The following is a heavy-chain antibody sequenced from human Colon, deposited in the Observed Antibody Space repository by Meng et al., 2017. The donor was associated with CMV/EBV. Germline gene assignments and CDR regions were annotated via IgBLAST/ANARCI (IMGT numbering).Heavy chain of an antibody. D-gene: IGHD1/OR15-1a*01. CDR3: ARATRITTTGTRVFDY. Sequence: SETLSLTCTVSGGSISSSSYYWGWIRQPPGKGLEWIGSIYYSGSTYYNPSLKSRVTISVDTSKNQFSLKLSSITAADTAVYYCARATRITTTGTRVFDYWGQGTLVTVSS. CDR1: GGSISSSSYY. V-gene: IGHV4-39*07. CDR2: IYYSGST. J-gene: IGHJ4*02.